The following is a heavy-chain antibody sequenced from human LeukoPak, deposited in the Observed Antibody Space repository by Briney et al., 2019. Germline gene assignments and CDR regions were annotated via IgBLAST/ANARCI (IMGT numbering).Heavy chain of an antibody. J-gene: IGHJ3*02. D-gene: IGHD3-9*01. CDR2: INPNSGGT. CDR3: ARDFLKLELRYFDWLLSGAFDI. Sequence: ASVKVSCKASGYTFTGYYMHWVRQAPGQGLEWMGWINPNSGGTSYAQKFQGRVTMTRDTSISTAYMELSRLRSDDTAVYYCARDFLKLELRYFDWLLSGAFDIWGQGTMVTVSS. V-gene: IGHV1-2*02. CDR1: GYTFTGYY.